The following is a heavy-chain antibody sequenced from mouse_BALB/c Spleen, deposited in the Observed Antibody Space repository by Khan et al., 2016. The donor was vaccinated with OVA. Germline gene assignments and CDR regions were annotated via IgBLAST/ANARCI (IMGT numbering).Heavy chain of an antibody. CDR1: GYTFNSYY. Sequence: VQLQESGAELVKPGASVKLSCKASGYTFNSYYMYWVKQRPGQGLEWIGEINPRNGGTNFNEKFKSKATMTVAKSSSTAYMQLSSLTSEVSAVYYGTMVGYCGCAYWGQGTLVTVSA. J-gene: IGHJ3*01. V-gene: IGHV1S81*02. D-gene: IGHD1-1*02. CDR3: TMVGYCGCAY. CDR2: INPRNGGT.